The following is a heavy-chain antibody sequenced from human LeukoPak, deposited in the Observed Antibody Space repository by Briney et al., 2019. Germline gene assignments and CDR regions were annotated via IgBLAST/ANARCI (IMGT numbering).Heavy chain of an antibody. CDR2: INHSGST. J-gene: IGHJ6*02. CDR1: GGSFSGYY. Sequence: SETLSLTCAVYGGSFSGYYWSWIRQPPGKGLEWIGEINHSGSTNYNPSLKSRVTISVDTSKNQFSLKLCSVTAADTAVYYCASYYGMDVWGQGTTVTVSS. V-gene: IGHV4-34*01. CDR3: ASYYGMDV.